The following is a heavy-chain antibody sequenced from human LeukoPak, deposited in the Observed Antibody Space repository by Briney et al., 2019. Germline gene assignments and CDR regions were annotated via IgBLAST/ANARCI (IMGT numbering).Heavy chain of an antibody. V-gene: IGHV1-18*01. Sequence: ASVKVSCKASGYTFTSYGISWVRQAPGQGLEWMGWISAYNGNTNYAQKLQGRVTMTEDTSTDTAYMELSSLRSEDTAVYYCATDSPIMITFGGVIVYWGQGTLVTVSS. J-gene: IGHJ4*02. CDR2: ISAYNGNT. CDR1: GYTFTSYG. CDR3: ATDSPIMITFGGVIVY. D-gene: IGHD3-16*02.